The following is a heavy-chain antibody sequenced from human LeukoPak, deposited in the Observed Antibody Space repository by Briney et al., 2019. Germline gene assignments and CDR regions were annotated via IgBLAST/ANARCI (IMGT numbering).Heavy chain of an antibody. V-gene: IGHV4-34*01. Sequence: SETLSLTCAVYGGSFSGYYWSWIRQPPGKGLEWIGEINHSGSTDYNPSLKSRVTISVDTSKNQFSLKLSSVTAADTAVYYCARVMAATTYYYYYYYMDVWGKGTTVTVSS. CDR3: ARVMAATTYYYYYYYMDV. CDR2: INHSGST. J-gene: IGHJ6*03. D-gene: IGHD5-24*01. CDR1: GGSFSGYY.